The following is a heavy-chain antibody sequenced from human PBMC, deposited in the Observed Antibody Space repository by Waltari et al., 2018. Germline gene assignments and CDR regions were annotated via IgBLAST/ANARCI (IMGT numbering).Heavy chain of an antibody. CDR3: ATVISVTGTNWFDP. CDR1: GYSISSGSY. Sequence: QVQLQESGPGLALPSETLSLTCAVSGYSISSGSYWGRIRQPPGKGLEWIVSIYHSGNTYYNTSLKSRVIISVDTSKNQLSLKLSSVTAADTAVYYCATVISVTGTNWFDPWGQGTLVTVSS. CDR2: IYHSGNT. V-gene: IGHV4-38-2*01. J-gene: IGHJ5*02. D-gene: IGHD6-19*01.